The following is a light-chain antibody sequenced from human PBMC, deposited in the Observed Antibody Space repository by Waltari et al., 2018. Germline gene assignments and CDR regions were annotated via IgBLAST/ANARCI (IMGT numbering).Light chain of an antibody. CDR2: EGS. V-gene: IGLV2-23*01. J-gene: IGLJ3*02. Sequence: QSALTQSASVSGSPGQSITISCTGTSSDVGSYNLVSWYQQHPGKAPKLMIYEGSKRPSGVSHRFSGSKSGNTASLTISGLQAEDEADYSCCSYAGSSTPKVFGGGTKLTVL. CDR3: CSYAGSSTPKV. CDR1: SSDVGSYNL.